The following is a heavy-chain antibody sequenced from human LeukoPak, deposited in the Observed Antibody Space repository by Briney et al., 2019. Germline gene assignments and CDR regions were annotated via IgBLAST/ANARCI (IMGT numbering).Heavy chain of an antibody. CDR1: GFTFSSYA. CDR3: AKGGTYYYDSSGYYYEPTINT. V-gene: IGHV3-23*01. D-gene: IGHD3-22*01. J-gene: IGHJ5*02. CDR2: ISGSGGST. Sequence: PGGSLRLSCAASGFTFSSYAMSWVRQAPGKGLEWVSAISGSGGSTYCADSVKGRFTISRDNSKNTLYLQMNSLRAEDTAVYYCAKGGTYYYDSSGYYYEPTINTWGQGTLVTVSS.